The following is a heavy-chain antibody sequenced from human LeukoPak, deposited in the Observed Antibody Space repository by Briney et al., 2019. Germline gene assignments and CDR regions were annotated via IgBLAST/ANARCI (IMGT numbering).Heavy chain of an antibody. CDR3: AKSSSWYEAYYYYGMDV. D-gene: IGHD6-13*01. V-gene: IGHV3-30-3*01. J-gene: IGHJ6*02. CDR1: RFTFSSFS. CDR2: MSYDGSNK. Sequence: QTGGSLRLSCAASRFTFSSFSMHWVRQAPGKGLEWVAVMSYDGSNKNYADSVKGRFTISRDNSKNTLYLLMNSLRAEDTAVYYCAKSSSWYEAYYYYGMDVWGQGTTVTVSS.